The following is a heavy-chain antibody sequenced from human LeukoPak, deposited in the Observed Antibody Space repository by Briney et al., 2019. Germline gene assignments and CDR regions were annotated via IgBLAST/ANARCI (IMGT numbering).Heavy chain of an antibody. V-gene: IGHV4-59*08. CDR1: GGSISSYY. D-gene: IGHD5-24*01. CDR2: IYYSGST. J-gene: IGHJ4*02. Sequence: SGTLSLTCTVSGGSISSYYWSWIRQPPGKGLEWIGYIYYSGSTNYNPSLKSRVTISVDTSKNQFSLKLSSVTAADTAVYYCARCGDDYNGFDYWGPGTLVTVSS. CDR3: ARCGDDYNGFDY.